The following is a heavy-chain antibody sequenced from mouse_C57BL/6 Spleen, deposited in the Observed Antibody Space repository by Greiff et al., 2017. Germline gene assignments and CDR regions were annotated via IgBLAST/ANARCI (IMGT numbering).Heavy chain of an antibody. Sequence: EVQLQQSGPELVKPGASVKISCKASGYTFTDYYMNWVKQSHGKSLEWIGDINPNNGGTSYNQKFKGKATLTVDKSSSTAYMELRSLTSEDSAVYYCASRNYGSWYFDVWGTGTTVTVSS. CDR1: GYTFTDYY. CDR2: INPNNGGT. D-gene: IGHD1-1*01. CDR3: ASRNYGSWYFDV. V-gene: IGHV1-26*01. J-gene: IGHJ1*03.